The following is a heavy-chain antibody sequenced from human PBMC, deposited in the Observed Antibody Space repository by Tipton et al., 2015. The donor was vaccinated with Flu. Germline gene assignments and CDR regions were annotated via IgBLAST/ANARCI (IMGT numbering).Heavy chain of an antibody. CDR1: SGSIRSTNYF. Sequence: PGLVKPSETLSLTCTVSSGSIRSTNYFCAWIRQPPGKGLEWIGSIYPGGDTYYNPSLESRVFMSIDTSPNHFSLGLQPVTAADTAVYYCARTSPFIPEAFDIWGQGTMVTVSS. CDR2: IYPGGDT. J-gene: IGHJ3*02. V-gene: IGHV4-39*02. D-gene: IGHD2/OR15-2a*01. CDR3: ARTSPFIPEAFDI.